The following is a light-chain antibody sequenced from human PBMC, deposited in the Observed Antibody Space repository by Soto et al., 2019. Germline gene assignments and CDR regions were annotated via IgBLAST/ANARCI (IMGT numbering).Light chain of an antibody. CDR3: QTWSPGIRV. CDR1: SGHSSYA. J-gene: IGLJ3*02. CDR2: LNSDGSH. Sequence: QPVLTQSPSASASLGASVKLTCTLSSGHSSYAIAWHQQQPEKGPRYLMRLNSDGSHSKGDGIPDRFSGSSSGTERYLTISSLQSEDEADYYCQTWSPGIRVFGGGTKLTVL. V-gene: IGLV4-69*01.